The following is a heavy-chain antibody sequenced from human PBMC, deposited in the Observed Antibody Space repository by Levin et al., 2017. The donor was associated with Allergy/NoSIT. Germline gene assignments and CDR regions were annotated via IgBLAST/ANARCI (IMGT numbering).Heavy chain of an antibody. Sequence: GESLKISCAASGFTFSSYAMSWVRQAPGKGLEWVSAISGSGGSTYYADSVKGRFTISRDNSKNTLYLQMNSLRAEDTAVYYCAKDWGYYDSSGYYYGVWDYWGQGTLVTVSS. D-gene: IGHD3-22*01. J-gene: IGHJ4*02. CDR2: ISGSGGST. V-gene: IGHV3-23*01. CDR1: GFTFSSYA. CDR3: AKDWGYYDSSGYYYGVWDY.